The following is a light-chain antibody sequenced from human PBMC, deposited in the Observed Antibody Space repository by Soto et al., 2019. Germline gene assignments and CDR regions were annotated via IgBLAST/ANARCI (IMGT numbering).Light chain of an antibody. CDR3: FSYTTSDIWV. CDR1: NNDVGGYNF. J-gene: IGLJ3*02. V-gene: IGLV2-11*01. Sequence: QSALTQPRSVSXXPGQSVTISCTGTNNDVGGYNFVSWYQQLPGKAPKLMISAVSRRPSGVPDRFSGSKSGNTASLTISGLQADDEADYFCFSYTTSDIWVFGGGNKLTVL. CDR2: AVS.